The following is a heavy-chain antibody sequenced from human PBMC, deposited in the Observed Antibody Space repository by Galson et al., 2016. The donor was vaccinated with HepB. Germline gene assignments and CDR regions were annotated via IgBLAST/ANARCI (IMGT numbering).Heavy chain of an antibody. J-gene: IGHJ3*01. CDR3: ARDLPVATAGGFDL. CDR1: GFAFRTYS. Sequence: SLRLSCAASGFAFRTYSMNRVRQTPGKGLEGVSVIYSDGRPYYSDSVRGRFTISRDNAKNTVYLQMNSLRVEDTAMYYCARDLPVATAGGFDLWGQGTMVTVSS. V-gene: IGHV3-53*01. CDR2: IYSDGRP. D-gene: IGHD4-23*01.